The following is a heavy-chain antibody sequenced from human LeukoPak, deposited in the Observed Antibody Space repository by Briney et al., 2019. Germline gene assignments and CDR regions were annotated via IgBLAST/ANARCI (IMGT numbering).Heavy chain of an antibody. D-gene: IGHD5-24*01. CDR3: ASSAKEMATILFDY. Sequence: SETLSLTCTVSGGSISSSSYYWGWIRQPPGKGLEWIGSIYYSGSTYYNPSLKSRVTISVDTSKNQFSLKLSSVTAADTAVYYCASSAKEMATILFDYWGQGTLVTVSS. CDR2: IYYSGST. V-gene: IGHV4-39*07. J-gene: IGHJ4*02. CDR1: GGSISSSSYY.